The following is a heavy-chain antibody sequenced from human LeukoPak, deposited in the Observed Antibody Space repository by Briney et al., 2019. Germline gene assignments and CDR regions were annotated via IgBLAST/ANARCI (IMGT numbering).Heavy chain of an antibody. CDR1: GYTFTSYG. J-gene: IGHJ4*02. V-gene: IGHV1-18*01. D-gene: IGHD6-13*01. CDR2: ISAYNGNT. CDR3: ARRAELAAAGTREFDY. Sequence: ASVKVSCKASGYTFTSYGISWVRQAPGQGLEWMGWISAYNGNTNYAQKLQGRVTMTTDTSTSTTYMELRSLRSDDTAVYYCARRAELAAAGTREFDYWGQGTLVTVSS.